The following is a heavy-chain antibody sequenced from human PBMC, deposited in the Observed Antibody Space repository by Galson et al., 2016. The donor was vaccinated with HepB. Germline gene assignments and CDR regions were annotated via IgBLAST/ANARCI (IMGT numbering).Heavy chain of an antibody. Sequence: SLRLSCAASGFTFSRYSMNWVRQAPGKGLEWVSSISSSGYIYYADSVKGRFTISRDNAKNSLYLHMNSLRAEDTAVYYCARDPVYCSSTSCYYFDYWGQGTLVTVSS. V-gene: IGHV3-21*01. D-gene: IGHD2-2*01. CDR1: GFTFSRYS. CDR3: ARDPVYCSSTSCYYFDY. J-gene: IGHJ4*02. CDR2: ISSSGYI.